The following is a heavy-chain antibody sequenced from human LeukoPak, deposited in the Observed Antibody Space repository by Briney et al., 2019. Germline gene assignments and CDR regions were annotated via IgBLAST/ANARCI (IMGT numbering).Heavy chain of an antibody. Sequence: PGRSLRLSCAASGFTFSSYGMHWVRQAPGKGLEWVSSISSSSSYIYYADSVKGRFTISRDNAKNSLYLQMNSLRAEDTAVYYCARVLGVVTANPFDYWGQGTLVTVSS. J-gene: IGHJ4*02. CDR2: ISSSSSYI. CDR1: GFTFSSYG. V-gene: IGHV3-21*01. CDR3: ARVLGVVTANPFDY. D-gene: IGHD2-21*02.